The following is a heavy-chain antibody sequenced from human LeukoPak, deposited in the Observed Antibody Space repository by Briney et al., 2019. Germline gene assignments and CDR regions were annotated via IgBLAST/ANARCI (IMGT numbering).Heavy chain of an antibody. CDR1: GGSISSYY. V-gene: IGHV4-4*07. CDR2: IYTTGST. D-gene: IGHD1-1*01. CDR3: ARVKTGTTHAFDI. Sequence: SETLSLTCTVSGGSISSYYWSWIRQPAGKGLEWIGRIYTTGSTNYNPSLESRVTMSVDTSKNQFSLKLRSMTAADTAVYYCARVKTGTTHAFDIWGQGTMVTVSS. J-gene: IGHJ3*02.